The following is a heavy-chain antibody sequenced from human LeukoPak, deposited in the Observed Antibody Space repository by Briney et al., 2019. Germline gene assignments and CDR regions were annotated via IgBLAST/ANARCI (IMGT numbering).Heavy chain of an antibody. V-gene: IGHV3-7*01. CDR3: AKDSQWSSSWYDY. J-gene: IGHJ4*02. CDR2: IKQDGSEK. CDR1: GFTFSSYW. D-gene: IGHD6-13*01. Sequence: GGSLRLSCAASGFTFSSYWMSWVRQAPGKGLEWVANIKQDGSEKYYVDSVKGRFTISRDNSKNTLYLQMNSLRAEDTAVYYCAKDSQWSSSWYDYWGQGTLVTVSS.